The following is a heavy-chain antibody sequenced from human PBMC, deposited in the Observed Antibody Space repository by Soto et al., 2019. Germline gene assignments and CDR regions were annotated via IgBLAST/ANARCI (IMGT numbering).Heavy chain of an antibody. V-gene: IGHV4-59*08. D-gene: IGHD3-10*01. Sequence: SETLSLTCTVSGGSISSYYWSWIRQPPGKGLEWIGFIYHSGSTNYSPSLKSRVTISVDTSKNQFSLKLSSVTAADTAVYYCARRRSGPTFFYYWGQGTLVTVSS. CDR2: IYHSGST. CDR1: GGSISSYY. CDR3: ARRRSGPTFFYY. J-gene: IGHJ4*02.